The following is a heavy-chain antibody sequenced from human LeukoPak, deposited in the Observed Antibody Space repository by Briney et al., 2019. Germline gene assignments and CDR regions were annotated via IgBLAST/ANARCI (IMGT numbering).Heavy chain of an antibody. CDR1: GYTFTSYA. J-gene: IGHJ6*02. CDR2: INTNTGNP. CDR3: ASPSDYGDSRGYYYYYGMDV. D-gene: IGHD4-17*01. Sequence: GASVKVSCKASGYTFTSYAMNWVRQAPGQGLEWMGWINTNTGNPTYAQGFTGRFVFSLDTSVSTAYLQISSLKAEDTAVYYCASPSDYGDSRGYYYYYGMDVLGQGTTVTVSS. V-gene: IGHV7-4-1*02.